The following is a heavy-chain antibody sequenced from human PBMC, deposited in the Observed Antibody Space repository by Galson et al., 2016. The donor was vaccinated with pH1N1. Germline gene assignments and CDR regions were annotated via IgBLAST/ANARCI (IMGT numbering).Heavy chain of an antibody. CDR1: GFTFSSYS. CDR2: ISSSSSTI. D-gene: IGHD1-14*01. J-gene: IGHJ6*02. Sequence: SLRLSCAASGFTFSSYSMNWVRQAPGKGLEWVSYISSSSSTIYYADSVKGRFTISRDNAKNSLYLQMNSLRAEDTAVYYRAGVNHYYYYGMDVWGQGTTVTVSS. V-gene: IGHV3-48*01. CDR3: AGVNHYYYYGMDV.